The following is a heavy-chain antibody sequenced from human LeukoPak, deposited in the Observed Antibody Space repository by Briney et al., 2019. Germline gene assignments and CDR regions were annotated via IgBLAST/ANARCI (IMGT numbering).Heavy chain of an antibody. D-gene: IGHD5-24*01. CDR2: ISAYNGNT. CDR1: GYTFTSYG. V-gene: IGHV1-18*01. Sequence: ASVKVSCKASGYTFTSYGISWVRQAPGQRLECMGWISAYNGNTNYAQKLQGRVTMTTDTSTSTAYMELRSLRSDDTAVYYCARDVSEPLMATINSYHFDYWGQGTLVTVSS. CDR3: ARDVSEPLMATINSYHFDY. J-gene: IGHJ4*02.